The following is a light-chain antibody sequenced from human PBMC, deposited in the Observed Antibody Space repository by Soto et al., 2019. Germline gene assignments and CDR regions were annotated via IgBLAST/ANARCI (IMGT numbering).Light chain of an antibody. CDR3: SSWARSLYV. J-gene: IGLJ1*01. CDR2: EVS. Sequence: VLTQPASVSGSPGQSITISCTGTSSDIGGYNYVSWYQQHPGKAPKLMIYEVSKRPSGVSNRFSGSKSGNTASLTISGLQAEDEADYYCSSWARSLYVFGSGTKVTVL. V-gene: IGLV2-14*01. CDR1: SSDIGGYNY.